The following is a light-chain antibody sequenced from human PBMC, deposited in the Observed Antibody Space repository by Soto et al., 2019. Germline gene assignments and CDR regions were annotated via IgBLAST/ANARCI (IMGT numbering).Light chain of an antibody. CDR2: GAS. J-gene: IGKJ1*01. CDR1: QSVSSSY. Sequence: VLTQSPGTLSLSPGERATLSCRASQSVSSSYLAWYQQKPGQAPRLLIYGASSRATGVPDRFSGSGSGTDFTLTISRLEPEDFAVYYCQQYGSSSWTFGQGTKVDIK. CDR3: QQYGSSSWT. V-gene: IGKV3-20*01.